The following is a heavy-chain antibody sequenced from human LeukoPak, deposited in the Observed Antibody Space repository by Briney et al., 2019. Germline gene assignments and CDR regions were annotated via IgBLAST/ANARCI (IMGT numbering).Heavy chain of an antibody. CDR1: VHPFSPYR. J-gene: IGHJ4*02. CDR3: ARVWNVDYNYFDY. D-gene: IGHD3-3*01. V-gene: IGHV3-21*01. Sequence: PGVSLTLFCTLSVHPFSPYRMNCVPQSTAKSLEWLSSIRCSYSYMYYAVSVRGRFTISRDNSKNTLYLQMTSLRADDTCVYYCARVWNVDYNYFDYWGQGTLVTVSS. CDR2: IRCSYSYM.